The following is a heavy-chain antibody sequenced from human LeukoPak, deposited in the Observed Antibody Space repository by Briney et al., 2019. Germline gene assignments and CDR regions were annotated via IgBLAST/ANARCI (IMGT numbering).Heavy chain of an antibody. V-gene: IGHV4-34*01. CDR3: ARGVVGATDYFDY. D-gene: IGHD1-26*01. CDR2: INHSGST. Sequence: PSETLSLACAVYGGSFSGYYWSWIRQPPGKGLEWIGEINHSGSTNYNPSLKSRVTISVDTSKNQFSLKLSSVTAADTAVYYCARGVVGATDYFDYWGQGTLVTVSS. J-gene: IGHJ4*02. CDR1: GGSFSGYY.